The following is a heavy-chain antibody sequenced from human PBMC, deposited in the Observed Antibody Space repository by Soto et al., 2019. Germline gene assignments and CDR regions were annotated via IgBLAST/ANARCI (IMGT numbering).Heavy chain of an antibody. D-gene: IGHD3-22*01. CDR2: INPSGGST. CDR1: GYTFTSYY. CDR3: ARAGSSGPTRINWFDP. J-gene: IGHJ5*02. V-gene: IGHV1-46*01. Sequence: ASVNVSCKASGYTFTSYYMHWVRQAPGQGLEWMGIINPSGGSTSYAQKFQGRVTMTRDTSTSTVYMELSSLRSEDTAVYYCARAGSSGPTRINWFDPWGQGTLVTVSS.